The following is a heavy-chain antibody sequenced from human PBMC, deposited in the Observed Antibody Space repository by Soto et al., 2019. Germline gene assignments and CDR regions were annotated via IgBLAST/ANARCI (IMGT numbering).Heavy chain of an antibody. CDR2: IYYSGST. D-gene: IGHD1-7*01. J-gene: IGHJ5*01. V-gene: IGHV4-61*01. Sequence: QVQLQESGPGLVKPSETLSLTCTVSGGSFSSGNDYWSWIRQPPGKGLEWVGYIYYSGSTNYNPSLTSRVTLAVDTSKNQFALELTSVTAADTAVYYCARVNMGTTAFVLDSWGQGTLVTVSS. CDR3: ARVNMGTTAFVLDS. CDR1: GGSFSSGNDY.